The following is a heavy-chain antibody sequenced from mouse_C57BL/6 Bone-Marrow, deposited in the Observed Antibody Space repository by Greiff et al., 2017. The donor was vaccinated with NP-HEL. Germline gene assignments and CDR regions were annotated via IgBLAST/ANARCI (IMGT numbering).Heavy chain of an antibody. V-gene: IGHV5-4*01. CDR3: ARTGSSYAMDY. J-gene: IGHJ4*01. CDR1: GFTFSSYA. Sequence: VQLKESGGGLVKPGGSLKLSCAASGFTFSSYAMSWVRQTPEKRLEWVATISDGGSYTYYPDNVKGRFTISRDNAKNNLYLQMSHLKSEDTAMYYCARTGSSYAMDYWGQGTSVTVSS. D-gene: IGHD1-1*01. CDR2: ISDGGSYT.